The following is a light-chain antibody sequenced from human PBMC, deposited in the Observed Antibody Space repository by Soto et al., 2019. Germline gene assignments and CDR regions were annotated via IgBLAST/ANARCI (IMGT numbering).Light chain of an antibody. J-gene: IGLJ2*01. V-gene: IGLV2-8*01. CDR1: SSDVGRHNY. CDR3: SSYTDTDNFVI. Sequence: QSALTQPPSASGSPGQSVTISCTETSSDVGRHNYVSWYQQHPGKAPKLLIFEVNKRPSGVPDRFSASTSGITASLTVSGLQPEDEAAYYCSSYTDTDNFVIFGGGTKLTVL. CDR2: EVN.